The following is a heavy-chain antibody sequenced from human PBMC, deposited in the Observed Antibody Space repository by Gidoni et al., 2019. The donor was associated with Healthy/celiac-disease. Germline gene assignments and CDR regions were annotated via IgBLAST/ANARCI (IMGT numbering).Heavy chain of an antibody. D-gene: IGHD1-26*01. J-gene: IGHJ4*02. CDR1: GSIFSNAW. CDR3: SWDHLGLFDF. Sequence: EVQLVESGVGLVEPGGSLRLSCASSGSIFSNAWMSWVRQAPGKGLEWVGRIKSKVDRETTDYAAPVRGRFTFSRDDSQNMLYLQMNSLKTEDTAVYYCSWDHLGLFDFWGQGALVTVSS. V-gene: IGHV3-15*01. CDR2: IKSKVDRETT.